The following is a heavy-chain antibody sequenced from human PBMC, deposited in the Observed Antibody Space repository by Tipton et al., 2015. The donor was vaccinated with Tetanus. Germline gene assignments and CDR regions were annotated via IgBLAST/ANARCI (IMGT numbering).Heavy chain of an antibody. CDR3: ARGPGREDYTFLY. J-gene: IGHJ4*02. V-gene: IGHV1-8*01. CDR2: INPDSGNT. D-gene: IGHD5-24*01. Sequence: QLVQSGAEKKKPGASVKVSCKTSGYTFTSYDINWVRQATGQGLERMGGINPDSGNTGSAQNFQGRVTMTRDTSINTAYMELTSLTSEDTAVYYCARGPGREDYTFLYWGQGTLVTVSS. CDR1: GYTFTSYD.